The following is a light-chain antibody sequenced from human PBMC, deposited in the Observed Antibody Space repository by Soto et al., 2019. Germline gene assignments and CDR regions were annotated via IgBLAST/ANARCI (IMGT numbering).Light chain of an antibody. J-gene: IGLJ1*01. V-gene: IGLV1-44*01. CDR3: AAWDDSLNGYV. CDR2: NNN. Sequence: QSALTQPASVSGTPGQRVTISCSGSSSNIGSNTVNWYQQLPGTAPKLLIYNNNQRPSGVPDRFSGSRSGTSASLAISGLQSEDEADYYCAAWDDSLNGYVFGTGTKLTVL. CDR1: SSNIGSNT.